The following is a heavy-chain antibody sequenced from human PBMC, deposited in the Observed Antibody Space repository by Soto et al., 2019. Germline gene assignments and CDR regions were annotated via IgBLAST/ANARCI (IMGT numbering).Heavy chain of an antibody. CDR2: INHSGST. CDR3: ARPGYSSGWYRFDY. Sequence: PSETLSLTCAVYVGSFSGYYWSWIRQPPGKGLEWIGEINHSGSTNYNPSLKSRVTISVDTSKNQFSLKLSSVTAADTAVYYCARPGYSSGWYRFDYWGQGTLVTVSS. CDR1: VGSFSGYY. D-gene: IGHD6-19*01. V-gene: IGHV4-34*01. J-gene: IGHJ4*02.